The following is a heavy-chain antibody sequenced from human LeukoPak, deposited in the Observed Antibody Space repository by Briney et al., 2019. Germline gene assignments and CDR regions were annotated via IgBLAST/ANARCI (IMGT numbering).Heavy chain of an antibody. D-gene: IGHD3-16*01. J-gene: IGHJ6*04. CDR1: GFTFSSYE. Sequence: GGSLRLSRAASGFTFSSYEMNWVRQAPGKGLEWVSYISNSASTIYYADSVKGRFTISRDNAKNSLYLQMNSLRAEDTAVYYCARWVFGFMDVWGKGTTVTVSS. CDR2: ISNSASTI. CDR3: ARWVFGFMDV. V-gene: IGHV3-48*03.